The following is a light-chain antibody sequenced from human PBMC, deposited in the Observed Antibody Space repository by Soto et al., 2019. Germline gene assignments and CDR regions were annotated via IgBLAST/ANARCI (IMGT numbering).Light chain of an antibody. Sequence: QSVLTQPPSVSGAPGQRVTISCTGSSSNIGAGYDVHWYQQLPGTAPKLLIYGNSNRPSGVPDRFSGSKSGISASLAITGLQAEGEADYYCQSYDSSLSGYVFGTGTKVTVL. CDR2: GNS. V-gene: IGLV1-40*01. CDR1: SSNIGAGYD. J-gene: IGLJ1*01. CDR3: QSYDSSLSGYV.